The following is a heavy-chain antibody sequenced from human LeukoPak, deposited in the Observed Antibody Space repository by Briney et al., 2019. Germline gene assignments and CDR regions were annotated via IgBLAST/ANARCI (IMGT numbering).Heavy chain of an antibody. V-gene: IGHV4-34*01. CDR2: INRSGST. CDR3: ARGHKDYVWGSYRGYYYYYGMDV. J-gene: IGHJ6*02. Sequence: SETLSLTCAVYGGSFSGYYWSWIRQPPGKGLEWIGEINRSGSTNYNPSLKSRVTISVDTSKNQFSLKLSSVTAADTAVYYCARGHKDYVWGSYRGYYYYYGMDVWGQGTTVTVSS. D-gene: IGHD3-16*02. CDR1: GGSFSGYY.